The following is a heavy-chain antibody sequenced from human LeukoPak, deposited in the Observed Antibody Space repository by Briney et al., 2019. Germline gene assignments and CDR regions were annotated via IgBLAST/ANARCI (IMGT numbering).Heavy chain of an antibody. V-gene: IGHV3-23*01. Sequence: GSLRLSCAASGFTISSYGMSWVRPAPGKGLEWVSAISGSGGSTYYADSVKGRFTISRDNSKNTLYLQMNSLRAEDTAVYYCAKGYYDSSGYRDWGQGTLVTVSS. CDR2: ISGSGGST. J-gene: IGHJ4*02. CDR3: AKGYYDSSGYRD. CDR1: GFTISSYG. D-gene: IGHD3-22*01.